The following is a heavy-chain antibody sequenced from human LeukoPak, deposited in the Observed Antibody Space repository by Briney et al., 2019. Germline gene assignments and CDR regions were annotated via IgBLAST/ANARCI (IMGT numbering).Heavy chain of an antibody. CDR2: VNHSGST. Sequence: PSETLSLTCAVYGESFSDYYWSWIRQSPEKGLEWIEEVNHSGSTNYNPSLKSRVTISVDKSKNQFSLKLNSVTAADTAVYYCARINDFWSGPTLDVWGQGTTVTVSS. CDR3: ARINDFWSGPTLDV. J-gene: IGHJ6*02. V-gene: IGHV4-34*01. D-gene: IGHD3-3*01. CDR1: GESFSDYY.